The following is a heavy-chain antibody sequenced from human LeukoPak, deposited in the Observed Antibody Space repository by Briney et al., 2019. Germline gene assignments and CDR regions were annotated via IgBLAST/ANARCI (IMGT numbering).Heavy chain of an antibody. J-gene: IGHJ5*02. D-gene: IGHD3-3*01. CDR1: GYSFTSYW. V-gene: IGHV5-51*01. CDR2: IYPGDSDS. Sequence: GESLKISCKGSGYSFTSYWIGWVRQMPGKGLEWMGIIYPGDSDSRYSPSFQGQVTISADKSISTAYLQWSSLKASDTAMYYCARHPPYDFWSGYYRNWFDPWGQGTLVTVSS. CDR3: ARHPPYDFWSGYYRNWFDP.